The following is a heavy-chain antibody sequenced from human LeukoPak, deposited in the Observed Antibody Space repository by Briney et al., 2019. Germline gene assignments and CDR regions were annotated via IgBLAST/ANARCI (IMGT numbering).Heavy chain of an antibody. V-gene: IGHV1-2*02. CDR3: ARDRRDGYNTLDY. J-gene: IGHJ4*02. D-gene: IGHD5-24*01. CDR1: GYTFTGYY. CDR2: INPNSGGT. Sequence: ASVKVSCNASGYTFTGYYMHWVRQAPGQGLEWMGWINPNSGGTNYAQKFQGRVTMTRDTSISTAYMELSRLRSDDTAVYYCARDRRDGYNTLDYWGQGTLVTVSS.